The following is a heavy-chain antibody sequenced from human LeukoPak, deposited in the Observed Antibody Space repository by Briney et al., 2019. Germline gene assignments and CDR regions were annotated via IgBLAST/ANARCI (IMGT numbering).Heavy chain of an antibody. V-gene: IGHV4-31*03. CDR3: ARDQLAMVRGAKYGMDV. D-gene: IGHD3-10*01. Sequence: PSQTLSLTCTVSGGSISSGGYYRSWIRQHPGKGLEWIGYIYYSGSTYYNPSLKSRVTISVDTSKNQFSLKLSSVTAADTAVYYCARDQLAMVRGAKYGMDVWGKGTTVTVSS. CDR2: IYYSGST. CDR1: GGSISSGGYY. J-gene: IGHJ6*04.